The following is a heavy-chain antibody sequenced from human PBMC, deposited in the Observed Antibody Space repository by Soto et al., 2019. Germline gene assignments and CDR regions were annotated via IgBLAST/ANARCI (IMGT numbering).Heavy chain of an antibody. V-gene: IGHV4-34*01. CDR2: INHSGSA. CDR1: GESFSGHI. D-gene: IGHD1-1*01. CDR3: ARGMDNNKVGW. Sequence: SETLSLTCAVYGESFSGHIWTWIRQTPGKGLQWIGQINHSGSASYNPSLKSRVTISVHTSNSQFSLELSSVTAADTAVYFCARGMDNNKVGWWGQGTLVT. J-gene: IGHJ4*02.